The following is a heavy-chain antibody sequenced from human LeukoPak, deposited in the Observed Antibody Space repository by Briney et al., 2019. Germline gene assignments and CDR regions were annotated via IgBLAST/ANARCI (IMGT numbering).Heavy chain of an antibody. J-gene: IGHJ4*02. V-gene: IGHV3-23*01. Sequence: EGSLRLSCAASQFTFTTYAMSWVRQAPGRGLEWVSSIGDSGVPTYYADSVKGRFTISRDNSRNTLYLQMNSLGADDTAVYYCAKVATWTYFDSWGQGTLVTVAS. D-gene: IGHD3/OR15-3a*01. CDR3: AKVATWTYFDS. CDR1: QFTFTTYA. CDR2: IGDSGVPT.